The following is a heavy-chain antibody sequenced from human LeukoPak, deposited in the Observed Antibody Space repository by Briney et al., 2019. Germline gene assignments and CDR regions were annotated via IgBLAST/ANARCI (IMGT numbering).Heavy chain of an antibody. J-gene: IGHJ6*03. Sequence: GGSLRLSCAASGFTFNTYGMHWVRQAPGKGLEGVAFIRFDGSDKFYGDSVKGRFTISRDNSKNTLYLQMNSLRAEDTAVYYCARGILRFLEWLNMDVWGKGTTVTVSS. CDR2: IRFDGSDK. CDR1: GFTFNTYG. V-gene: IGHV3-30*02. CDR3: ARGILRFLEWLNMDV. D-gene: IGHD3-3*01.